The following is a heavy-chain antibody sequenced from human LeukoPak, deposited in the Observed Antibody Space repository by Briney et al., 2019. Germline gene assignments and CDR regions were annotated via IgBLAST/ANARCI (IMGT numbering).Heavy chain of an antibody. J-gene: IGHJ5*02. V-gene: IGHV1-69*04. CDR3: ARDIAYYDSSGGPNWFDP. D-gene: IGHD3-22*01. CDR1: GGTFSSYT. Sequence: ASVKVSCKASGGTFSSYTISWVRQAPGQGLEWMGRIIPILGIANYAQEFQGRVTITADKSTSTAYMELSSLRSEDTAVYYCARDIAYYDSSGGPNWFDPWGQGTLVTVSS. CDR2: IIPILGIA.